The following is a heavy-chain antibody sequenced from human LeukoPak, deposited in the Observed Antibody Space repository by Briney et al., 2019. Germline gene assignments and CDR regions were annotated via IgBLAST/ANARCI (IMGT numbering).Heavy chain of an antibody. CDR3: ARDVGDSSGWYGFAFDI. D-gene: IGHD6-19*01. J-gene: IGHJ3*02. CDR2: IYYSGST. Sequence: SETLSLTCTVSGGSISSYSWSWIRQPPGKGLEWVGYIYYSGSTNYNPSLKTRVPILVDTAKTTFSVRLSPVSAADKAVYYCARDVGDSSGWYGFAFDIWGQGTMVTVSS. V-gene: IGHV4-59*01. CDR1: GGSISSYS.